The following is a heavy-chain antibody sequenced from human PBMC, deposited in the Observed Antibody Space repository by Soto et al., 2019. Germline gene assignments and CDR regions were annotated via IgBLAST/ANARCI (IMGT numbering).Heavy chain of an antibody. Sequence: QVQLVQSGAEVKMPGSSVKVSCKASGGAFSSYAISWVRQAPGQGLEWMGGIIPIFGSPNYAQTFQGRVTISADKSTSTAYMELRSLRSEDTAMYYXASPXXMSXXYGGIWGQGTMVTVSS. V-gene: IGHV1-69*14. CDR2: IIPIFGSP. CDR1: GGAFSSYA. D-gene: IGHD6-19*01. CDR3: ASPXXMSXXYGGI. J-gene: IGHJ3*02.